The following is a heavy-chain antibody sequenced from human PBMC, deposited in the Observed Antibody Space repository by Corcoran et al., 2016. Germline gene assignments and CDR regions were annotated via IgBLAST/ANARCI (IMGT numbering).Heavy chain of an antibody. V-gene: IGHV5-51*01. Sequence: EVQLVQSGAEVKKPGESLKISCKGSGYSFTSYWIGWVRQMPGKGLEWMGIIYPGDSDTRYSPSFQGQVTIPADKSISTAYLQWSSLKASDTAMYYCARLNLGYWSSTSCSTLGWFDPWGQGTLVTVSS. D-gene: IGHD2-2*01. CDR3: ARLNLGYWSSTSCSTLGWFDP. CDR1: GYSFTSYW. J-gene: IGHJ5*02. CDR2: IYPGDSDT.